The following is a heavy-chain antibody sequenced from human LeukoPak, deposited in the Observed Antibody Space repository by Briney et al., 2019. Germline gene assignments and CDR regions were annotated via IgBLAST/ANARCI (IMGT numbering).Heavy chain of an antibody. CDR1: RFTFSNAW. CDR2: IKQDGSEK. D-gene: IGHD5-12*01. CDR3: ARDQSGYDYIDY. V-gene: IGHV3-7*03. J-gene: IGHJ4*02. Sequence: GGSLRLSCAASRFTFSNAWMSWVRQAPGKGPEWVANIKQDGSEKNYVDSVKGRFTVSRDNAKNSLYLQMNSLRAEDTAVYYCARDQSGYDYIDYWGQGTLVTVSS.